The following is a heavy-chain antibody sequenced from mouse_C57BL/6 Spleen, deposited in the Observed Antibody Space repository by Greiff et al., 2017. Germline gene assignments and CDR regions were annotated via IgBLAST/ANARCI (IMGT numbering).Heavy chain of an antibody. Sequence: VQLQQSGAELVMPGASVKLSCKASGYTFTSYWMHWVKQRPGQGLEWIGEIDPSDSYTNYNQKFKGKSTLTVDKSSSTAYMQLSSLTSEDSAVYYCARSGASYYSNPDWFAYWGQGTLVTVSA. D-gene: IGHD2-5*01. CDR3: ARSGASYYSNPDWFAY. CDR1: GYTFTSYW. J-gene: IGHJ3*01. V-gene: IGHV1-69*01. CDR2: IDPSDSYT.